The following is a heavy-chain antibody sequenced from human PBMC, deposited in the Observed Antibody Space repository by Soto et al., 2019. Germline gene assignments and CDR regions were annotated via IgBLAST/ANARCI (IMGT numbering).Heavy chain of an antibody. Sequence: QVQLVQSGAEVKKPGSSVKVSCKASGGTFSSYAISWVRQAPGQGLEWMGGIIPIFGTANYAQKFQGRVTITADKSTSTAYMELSSLRSEDTAVYYCARVRGVKWGYYYYGMDVWGQGTTVTVSS. J-gene: IGHJ6*02. CDR2: IIPIFGTA. V-gene: IGHV1-69*06. CDR1: GGTFSSYA. D-gene: IGHD3-10*01. CDR3: ARVRGVKWGYYYYGMDV.